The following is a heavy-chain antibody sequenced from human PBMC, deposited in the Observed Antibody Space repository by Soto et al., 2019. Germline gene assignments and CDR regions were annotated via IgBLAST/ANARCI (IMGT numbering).Heavy chain of an antibody. CDR3: ARGRYDFWSGYYYYFDY. J-gene: IGHJ4*02. Sequence: PGGSLRLSCAASGFTFSNAWINWVRQAPGKGLEWVGRVKSKNDGGTTDFAAPVKGRFAISRDNAKNSLYLQMNSLRAEDTAVYYCARGRYDFWSGYYYYFDYWGQGTLVTVS. D-gene: IGHD3-3*01. CDR1: GFTFSNAW. V-gene: IGHV3-15*07. CDR2: VKSKNDGGTT.